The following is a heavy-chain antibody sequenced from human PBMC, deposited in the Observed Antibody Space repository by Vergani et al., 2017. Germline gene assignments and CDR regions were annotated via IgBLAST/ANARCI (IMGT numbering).Heavy chain of an antibody. Sequence: QVTLKESGPVLVKPTETLTLTCTVSGFSLSNARMGVSWIRQPPGKALEWLAHIFSNDEKSYSTSLKSRLTISKDTSKSQVVLTMTNMDPVDTATYYCARILPPFLTGYKRVGYYFDYWGQGTLVTVSS. D-gene: IGHD3-9*01. CDR3: ARILPPFLTGYKRVGYYFDY. CDR1: GFSLSNARMG. V-gene: IGHV2-26*01. CDR2: IFSNDEK. J-gene: IGHJ4*02.